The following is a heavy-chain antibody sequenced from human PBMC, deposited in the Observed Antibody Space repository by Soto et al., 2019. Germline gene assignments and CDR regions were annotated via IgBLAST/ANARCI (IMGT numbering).Heavy chain of an antibody. CDR1: GGSISSSSYY. V-gene: IGHV4-39*01. CDR3: ARIDSGYDLLYYFDY. D-gene: IGHD5-12*01. Sequence: SETLSLTCTVSGGSISSSSYYWGWIRQPPGKGLEWIGSIYYSGSTYYNPSLKSRVTISVDTSKNQFSLKLSSVTAADTAVYYCARIDSGYDLLYYFDYWGQGTLVTVSS. J-gene: IGHJ4*02. CDR2: IYYSGST.